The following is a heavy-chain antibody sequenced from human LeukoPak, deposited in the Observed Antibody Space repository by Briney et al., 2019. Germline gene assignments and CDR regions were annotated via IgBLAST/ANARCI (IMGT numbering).Heavy chain of an antibody. D-gene: IGHD2-15*01. V-gene: IGHV1-69*13. CDR2: IIPIFGTA. CDR3: AREHCSGGSCYFGFDP. Sequence: GASVKVSCKASGGTFSSYAISWMRQAPGQGLEWMGGIIPIFGTANYAQKFQGRVTITADESTGTAYMELSSLRSEDTAVYYCAREHCSGGSCYFGFDPWGQGTLVTVSS. CDR1: GGTFSSYA. J-gene: IGHJ5*02.